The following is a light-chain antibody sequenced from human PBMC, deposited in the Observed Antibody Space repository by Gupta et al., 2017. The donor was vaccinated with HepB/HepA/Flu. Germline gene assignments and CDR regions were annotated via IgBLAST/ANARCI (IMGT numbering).Light chain of an antibody. J-gene: IGLJ2*01. Sequence: SYVLTQPPSVSLPPGKTTRITCGGNNIGSKRVHWYQQKPGQAPVLVVYDDSDRPSGIPERFSGSNSGNTATLTISRVEAGDEADYYCQVWDSSSDLVVFGGGTKLTVL. CDR1: NIGSKR. V-gene: IGLV3-21*03. CDR3: QVWDSSSDLVV. CDR2: DDS.